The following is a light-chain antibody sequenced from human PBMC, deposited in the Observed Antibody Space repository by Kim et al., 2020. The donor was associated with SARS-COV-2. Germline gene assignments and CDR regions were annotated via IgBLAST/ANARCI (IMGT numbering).Light chain of an antibody. V-gene: IGKV3-20*01. CDR3: QQYGSAWT. CDR1: QSVSSSY. CDR2: GAS. Sequence: LSPGERAPLSCRASQSVSSSYLAWYQQKPGQAPRLLIYGASSRATGIPDRFSGSGSGTDFTLTIRRLEPEDFAVYYCQQYGSAWTFGQGTKVDIK. J-gene: IGKJ1*01.